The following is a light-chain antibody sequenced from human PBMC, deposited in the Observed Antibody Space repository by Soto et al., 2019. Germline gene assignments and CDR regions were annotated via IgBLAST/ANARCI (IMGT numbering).Light chain of an antibody. CDR3: QQSYNAPPWT. Sequence: DLQMTQSPSSLSASVGDRVTISCRASQSISNYLNWYQQKPGKAPKLLIYGASSLQRGVPSRFSGSGSGTDFTLTISSLQPEDFAVYYCQQSYNAPPWTFGQGTNVEIK. V-gene: IGKV1-39*01. J-gene: IGKJ1*01. CDR1: QSISNY. CDR2: GAS.